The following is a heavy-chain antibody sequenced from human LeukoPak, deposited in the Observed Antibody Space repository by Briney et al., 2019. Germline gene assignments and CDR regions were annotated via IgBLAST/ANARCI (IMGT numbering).Heavy chain of an antibody. V-gene: IGHV4-34*01. CDR3: ARNELISSNYYYYGMDV. J-gene: IGHJ6*02. Sequence: PSETLSLTCAVYGGSFSGYCWSWIRQPPGKGLEWIGEINHSGSTNYNPSLKSRVTISVDTSKNQFSLKLSSVTAADTAVYYCARNELISSNYYYYGMDVWGQGTTVTVSS. CDR1: GGSFSGYC. CDR2: INHSGST.